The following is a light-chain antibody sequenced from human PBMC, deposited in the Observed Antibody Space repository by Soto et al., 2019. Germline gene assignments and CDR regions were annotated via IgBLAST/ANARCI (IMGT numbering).Light chain of an antibody. V-gene: IGLV2-11*01. J-gene: IGLJ1*01. Sequence: QSALTQPRSVSGSPGQSVTISCTGTSSDVGGYNYVSWYQQHPGKAPKLMIYDVSKRPSGVPDRFSGSKSGNTASLTISGLQAEDEVVYDSGSSEVSSLSPYVSGPGTKVP. CDR2: DVS. CDR1: SSDVGGYNY. CDR3: GSSEVSSLSPYV.